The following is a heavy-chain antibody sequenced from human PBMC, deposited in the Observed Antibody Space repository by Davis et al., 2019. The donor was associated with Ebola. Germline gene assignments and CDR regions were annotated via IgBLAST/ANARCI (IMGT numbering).Heavy chain of an antibody. CDR3: ARGRITMLVVVTASYYYAVDV. CDR1: GGSMTDYY. D-gene: IGHD2-21*02. Sequence: SETLSLTCTVSGGSMTDYYWSWIRQPPGKGLEWIGSIYYAGSANYTPSLESRVTISVDTSKNQFSLKLSSVTAADTAVYYCARGRITMLVVVTASYYYAVDVWGKGTTVTVSS. CDR2: IYYAGSA. J-gene: IGHJ6*04. V-gene: IGHV4-59*12.